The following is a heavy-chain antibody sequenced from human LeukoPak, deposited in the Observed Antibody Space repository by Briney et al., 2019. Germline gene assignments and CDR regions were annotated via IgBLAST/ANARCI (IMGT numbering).Heavy chain of an antibody. CDR1: GYSISSGYY. J-gene: IGHJ5*02. D-gene: IGHD1-7*01. V-gene: IGHV4-38-2*02. Sequence: SETLSLTCTVSGYSISSGYYWGWIRQPPGKGLEWIGSIYHSGSTYYNPSLKSRVTISVDTSKNQFSLKLSSVTAADTAVYYCATSTGTTAYNWFDPWGQGTLVTVSS. CDR3: ATSTGTTAYNWFDP. CDR2: IYHSGST.